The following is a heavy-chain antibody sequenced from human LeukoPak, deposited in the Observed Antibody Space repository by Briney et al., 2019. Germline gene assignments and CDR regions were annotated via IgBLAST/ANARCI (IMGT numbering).Heavy chain of an antibody. CDR2: MNPNSGNT. CDR3: APISVPGRYCSSSTCYYAFDI. Sequence: ASVKVSCKASGYTFTSYDINWVRQATGQGLEWMGWMNPNSGNTGYAQKFQGRVTMTRNTSISTAYMELSSLRSEDTAVYYCAPISVPGRYCSSSTCYYAFDIWGQGTLVTVSS. D-gene: IGHD2-2*01. V-gene: IGHV1-8*01. CDR1: GYTFTSYD. J-gene: IGHJ3*02.